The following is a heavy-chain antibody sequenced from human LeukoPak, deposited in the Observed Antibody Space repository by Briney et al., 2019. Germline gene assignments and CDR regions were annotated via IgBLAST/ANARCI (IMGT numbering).Heavy chain of an antibody. Sequence: PGGSLRLSCAASGFTVSSYAMSWVRQAPGKGLEWVSSISGGHGGTYYADSVKGRFTISSDDSKNTLYLQVNSLRAEDTAVYYCAKGQYASGWNNGNYWGQGTLVTVSS. CDR3: AKGQYASGWNNGNY. V-gene: IGHV3-23*01. D-gene: IGHD1/OR15-1a*01. CDR2: ISGGHGGT. J-gene: IGHJ4*02. CDR1: GFTVSSYA.